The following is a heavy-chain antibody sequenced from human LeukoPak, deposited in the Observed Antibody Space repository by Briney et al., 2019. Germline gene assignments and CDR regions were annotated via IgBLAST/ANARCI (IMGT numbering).Heavy chain of an antibody. J-gene: IGHJ4*02. V-gene: IGHV3-15*01. CDR2: IKSKTDGWTT. Sequence: PGGSLRLACAAAGFTFSNAWMSWVRQAPGKGLEWVGRIKSKTDGWTTDYAAPVKGRFTISRDDSKNTLYLQMNSLKTEDTAVYYCTTEYYCDSSGFLGFDYWGQGTLVTVSS. CDR1: GFTFSNAW. CDR3: TTEYYCDSSGFLGFDY. D-gene: IGHD3-22*01.